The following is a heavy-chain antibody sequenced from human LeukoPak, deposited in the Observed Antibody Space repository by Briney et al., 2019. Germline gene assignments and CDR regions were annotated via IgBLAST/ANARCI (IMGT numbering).Heavy chain of an antibody. J-gene: IGHJ1*01. CDR3: ARGYPLSTTAAGTYFQH. D-gene: IGHD6-13*01. V-gene: IGHV1-2*02. CDR1: GYTFTGYY. Sequence: ASVKVSCKASGYTFTGYYMHWVRQAPGQGLEWMAWINPNSGGTHYAQKFQGRVTMTRDTSISTAYMELSRLRSDDTAVYYCARGYPLSTTAAGTYFQHWGQGTLVTVSS. CDR2: INPNSGGT.